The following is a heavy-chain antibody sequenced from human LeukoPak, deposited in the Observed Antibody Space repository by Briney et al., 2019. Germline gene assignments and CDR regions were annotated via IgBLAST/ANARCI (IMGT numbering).Heavy chain of an antibody. V-gene: IGHV3-7*05. Sequence: GGSLRLSCAASGFTFSTYWMSWVRQAPGKGLEWVANIKQDGSEKNYVDSVKGRFTISRDNAKNSLYLQMSSLRAEDTAVYYCAKRSSLNYFDSWGQGTLVTVSS. CDR1: GFTFSTYW. CDR3: AKRSSLNYFDS. J-gene: IGHJ4*02. D-gene: IGHD3-16*01. CDR2: IKQDGSEK.